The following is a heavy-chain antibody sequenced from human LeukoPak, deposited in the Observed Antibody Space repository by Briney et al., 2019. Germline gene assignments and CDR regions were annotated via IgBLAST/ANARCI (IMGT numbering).Heavy chain of an antibody. V-gene: IGHV5-51*01. CDR1: GSIFSNYW. J-gene: IGHJ3*02. CDR3: ARSSAAGSHDPFDI. D-gene: IGHD6-25*01. Sequence: GESLQISCQGSGSIFSNYWINWVRQVPGKGLEWMGIIYPGDTDIKYSLSFQCQVTISVPKSISTSYLPWSSLTAAASAIFFCARSSAAGSHDPFDIWGEGTMVSVSS. CDR2: IYPGDTDI.